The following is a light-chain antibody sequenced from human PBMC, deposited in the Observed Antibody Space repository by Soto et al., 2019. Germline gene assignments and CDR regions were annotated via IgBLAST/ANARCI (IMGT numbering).Light chain of an antibody. CDR3: QQYGSSSWT. CDR1: QSVSSTY. CDR2: AAS. J-gene: IGKJ1*01. V-gene: IGKV3-20*01. Sequence: VLTPAPGTLSSSPGERATLSCRASQSVSSTYLAWYQQKPGQTPRPLISAASNRATGIPDRFSGSGSGTDFALTISRLEPEDFAVYYCQQYGSSSWTFGQGTKVDIK.